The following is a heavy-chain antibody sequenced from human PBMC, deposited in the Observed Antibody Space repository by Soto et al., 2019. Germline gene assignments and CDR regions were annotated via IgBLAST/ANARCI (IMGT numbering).Heavy chain of an antibody. D-gene: IGHD5-18*01. CDR2: VISASGSV. CDR3: ARVGSRDAYNYVLDQ. CDR1: GRIFSSFP. V-gene: IGHV1-69*06. J-gene: IGHJ1*01. Sequence: QVQVVQSGAEVKKPGSSVKISCKASGRIFSSFPTSWWRQVPGQGLEWMGGVISASGSVTYAPKCQGRVTMTAVNSAGIGYMELTSLTYEDTAIYYCARVGSRDAYNYVLDQWGPGTMVTVSS.